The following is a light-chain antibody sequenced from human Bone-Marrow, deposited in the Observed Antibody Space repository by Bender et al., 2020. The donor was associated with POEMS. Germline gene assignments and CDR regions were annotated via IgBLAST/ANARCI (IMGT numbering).Light chain of an antibody. V-gene: IGLV2-23*01. CDR1: SSDVMNYDL. CDR2: EAN. J-gene: IGLJ3*02. CDR3: RSNVGIGTCV. Sequence: QYALTKPASVSGSPGQSITIPCTGTSSDVMNYDLVSWYQHHPGRAPQLIIYEANKRPPGVSDRFSGSKSGNSAALTISGLQAEDEADYYCRSNVGIGTCVFGGGTKMTVL.